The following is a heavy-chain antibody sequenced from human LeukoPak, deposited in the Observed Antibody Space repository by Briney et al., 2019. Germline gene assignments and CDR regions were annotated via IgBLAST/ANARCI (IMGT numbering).Heavy chain of an antibody. D-gene: IGHD2-8*01. V-gene: IGHV3-11*01. CDR2: ISSSGSTI. CDR1: GFTISDYY. Sequence: GGSLRLSCAASGFTISDYYMSWIRQAPGKGLEWVSYISSSGSTIYYADSVKGRFTISRDNAKNSLYLQMNSLRAEDTAVYYCARDATSQWQEDAFDIWGQGTMVTVSS. J-gene: IGHJ3*02. CDR3: ARDATSQWQEDAFDI.